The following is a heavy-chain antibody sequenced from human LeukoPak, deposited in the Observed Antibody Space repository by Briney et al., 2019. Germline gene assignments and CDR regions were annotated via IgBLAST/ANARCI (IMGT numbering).Heavy chain of an antibody. J-gene: IGHJ4*02. V-gene: IGHV3-33*01. D-gene: IGHD3-10*01. CDR3: ARDQGPVGSYFDY. CDR2: IWYDGSDK. CDR1: AFRFNTYG. Sequence: GGSLRLSCAASAFRFNTYGMHWVRQAPGKGLEWVAVIWYDGSDKYYADSVKGRFTISRDNSKNTLYLEMNSLRAEDTAVYYCARDQGPVGSYFDYWGQGTLVTVSS.